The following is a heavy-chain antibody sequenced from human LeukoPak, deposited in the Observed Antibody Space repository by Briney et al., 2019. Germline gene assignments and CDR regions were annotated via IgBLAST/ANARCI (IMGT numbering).Heavy chain of an antibody. D-gene: IGHD4-23*01. Sequence: QPGGSMIFSCAAAGSSYSNYAMNWVRQPPGEGLEGVSSISGSSGKSYYADSVNGISTISRDNSDNPLYLQMNHLRADDTVVYYCARGLFSTVGYSDCWGQGTLVAVSS. CDR1: GSSYSNYA. J-gene: IGHJ4*02. CDR3: ARGLFSTVGYSDC. CDR2: ISGSSGKS. V-gene: IGHV3-23*01.